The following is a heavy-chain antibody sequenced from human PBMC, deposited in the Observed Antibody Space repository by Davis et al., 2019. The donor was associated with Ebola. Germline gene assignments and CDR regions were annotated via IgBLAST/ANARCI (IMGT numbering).Heavy chain of an antibody. CDR2: IYSGGST. CDR3: ARGLWDSYGSGLPKYFDI. Sequence: GESLKISCEASGFTVSSNYMSWVRQAPGKGLEWVSVIYSGGSTYYTDSVKGRSTISRDNSKNTVYLQMNSLRPEETAVYYCARGLWDSYGSGLPKYFDIWGQGTSVTVAS. CDR1: GFTVSSNY. V-gene: IGHV3-53*05. J-gene: IGHJ4*02. D-gene: IGHD3-10*01.